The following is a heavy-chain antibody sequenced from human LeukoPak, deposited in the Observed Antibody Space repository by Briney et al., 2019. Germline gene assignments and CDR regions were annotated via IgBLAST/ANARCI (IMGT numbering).Heavy chain of an antibody. Sequence: PSETLSLTCTVSGGSISSYYWSWIRQPPGKGLEWIGYIYYSGSTNYNPSLKSRVTISVDTSKNQFSLKLSSVTAADTAVYYCARALGVMAVAGRDYYMDVWGKGTTVTVSS. CDR3: ARALGVMAVAGRDYYMDV. V-gene: IGHV4-59*01. CDR2: IYYSGST. J-gene: IGHJ6*03. CDR1: GGSISSYY. D-gene: IGHD6-19*01.